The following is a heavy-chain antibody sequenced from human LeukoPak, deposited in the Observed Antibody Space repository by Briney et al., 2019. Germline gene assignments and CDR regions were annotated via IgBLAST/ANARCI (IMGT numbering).Heavy chain of an antibody. CDR2: INPSSDST. CDR3: ARDIVVVPAHYYYYGMDV. V-gene: IGHV1-46*01. CDR1: GYIFTSYY. D-gene: IGHD2-2*01. J-gene: IGHJ6*02. Sequence: GASVKVSCKASGYIFTSYYIHWVRQAPGQGLEWMGIINPSSDSTNYAQNFQGRVTMTRDTFTSTVYMELSSLRSEDTAVYYCARDIVVVPAHYYYYGMDVWGQGTTVTVSS.